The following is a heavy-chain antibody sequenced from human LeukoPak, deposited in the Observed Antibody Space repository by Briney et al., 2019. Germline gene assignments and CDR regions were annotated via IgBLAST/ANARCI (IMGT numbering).Heavy chain of an antibody. CDR3: ARGKLGKYSGSYYGGY. J-gene: IGHJ4*02. D-gene: IGHD1-26*01. Sequence: PGGSLRLSCAASGFTFSSYSMNWVRQAPGKGLEWVSSISSSSSYIYYADSVKGRFTISRDNAKNSLYLQMNSLRAEDTAVYYCARGKLGKYSGSYYGGYWGQGTLVTVSS. CDR1: GFTFSSYS. V-gene: IGHV3-21*01. CDR2: ISSSSSYI.